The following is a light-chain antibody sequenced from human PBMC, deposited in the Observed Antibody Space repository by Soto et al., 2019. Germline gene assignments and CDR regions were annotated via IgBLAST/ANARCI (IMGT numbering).Light chain of an antibody. Sequence: QSVLPQPPSVSGAPGQRVTISCTGSSSNIGAGYDVHWYQQLPGTAPKLLIYGNYNRPSGVPDRFSGSKSGTSASLAITGLQAEDEADYYCQSYDSSLSGWVFGGGTKVTVL. J-gene: IGLJ3*02. CDR3: QSYDSSLSGWV. CDR1: SSNIGAGYD. CDR2: GNY. V-gene: IGLV1-40*01.